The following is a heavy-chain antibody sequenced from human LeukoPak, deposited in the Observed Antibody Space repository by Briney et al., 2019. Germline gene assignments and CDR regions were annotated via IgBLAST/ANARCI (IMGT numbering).Heavy chain of an antibody. D-gene: IGHD3-10*01. CDR3: ARVPPRGSGSYYRYYYYGMDV. CDR1: GGSFSGYY. CDR2: INHSEST. Sequence: SETLSLTCAVYGGSFSGYYWSWIRQPPGKGLEWIGEINHSESTNYNPSLKSRVTISVDTSKNQFSLKLSSVTAADTAVYYCARVPPRGSGSYYRYYYYGMDVWGQGTTVTVSS. J-gene: IGHJ6*02. V-gene: IGHV4-34*01.